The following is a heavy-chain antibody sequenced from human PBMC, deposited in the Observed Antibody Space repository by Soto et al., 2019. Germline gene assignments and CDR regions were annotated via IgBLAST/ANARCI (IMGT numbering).Heavy chain of an antibody. CDR1: GFTFSSYW. J-gene: IGHJ6*02. CDR3: ARESVDTAMFYYYYGMDV. Sequence: EGQLVESGGGLVQPGGSLRLSCAASGFTFSSYWMSWFRQAPGKGLEWVANIKQDGSEKYYVDSVKGRFTISRDNAKNSLYLQMNSLRAEDTAVYYCARESVDTAMFYYYYGMDVWGQGTTVTVSS. D-gene: IGHD5-18*01. CDR2: IKQDGSEK. V-gene: IGHV3-7*03.